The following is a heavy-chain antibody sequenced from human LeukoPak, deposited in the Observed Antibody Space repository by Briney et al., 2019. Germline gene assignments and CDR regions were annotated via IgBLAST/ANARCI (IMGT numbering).Heavy chain of an antibody. D-gene: IGHD3-3*01. J-gene: IGHJ4*02. CDR1: GASTTRSSYY. Sequence: SDTLSLTCNVSGASTTRSSYYWGWIRQAPGKGLEWIGNIYYSGSTYYNPTLKSRVTISIDTSKNQFFLKLTSVTATDAAVYYCAKERAAVRFLEWSPDYFDSWGQGILVTVSP. CDR2: IYYSGST. CDR3: AKERAAVRFLEWSPDYFDS. V-gene: IGHV4-39*02.